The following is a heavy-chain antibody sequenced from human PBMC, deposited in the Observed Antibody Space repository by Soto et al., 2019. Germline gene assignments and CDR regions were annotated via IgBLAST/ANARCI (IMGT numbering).Heavy chain of an antibody. CDR3: ARSVAVPGAHIDY. CDR1: GGSISGSY. V-gene: IGHV4-59*01. CDR2: VYYTGST. D-gene: IGHD6-19*01. Sequence: SETLSLTCSVSGGSISGSYWSWIRQSPGKGLEWLGYVYYTGSTNYSPSLRSRVSISVDTSKNEFSLRLSSVTAADTAVYFCARSVAVPGAHIDYWGQGTQVTVTS. J-gene: IGHJ4*02.